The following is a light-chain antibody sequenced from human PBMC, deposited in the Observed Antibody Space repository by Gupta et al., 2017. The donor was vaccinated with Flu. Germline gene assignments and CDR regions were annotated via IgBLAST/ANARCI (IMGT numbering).Light chain of an antibody. J-gene: IGLJ2*01. V-gene: IGLV2-8*01. CDR1: SSDVGGYNY. Sequence: SVTITCTGTSSDVGGYNYVSWYQQHPGKAPNFMIYEVSKRPSGVPGRFSGSKSGNTASLTVSGLQAEDEADYYCSSYAGSNNVVFGGGTKLTVL. CDR3: SSYAGSNNVV. CDR2: EVS.